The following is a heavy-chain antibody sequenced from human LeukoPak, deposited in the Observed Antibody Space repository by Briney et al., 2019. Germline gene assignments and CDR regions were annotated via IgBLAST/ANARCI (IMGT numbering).Heavy chain of an antibody. CDR2: ISGSGGST. CDR3: AKGAQADRYYYYYYGMDV. CDR1: GFTFSSYA. Sequence: GASLRLSCAASGFTFSSYAMSWVRQAPGKGLEWVSAISGSGGSTYYADSVKGRFTISRVNSKNTLYLQMNSLRAEDTAVYYCAKGAQADRYYYYYYGMDVWGQGTTVTVSS. V-gene: IGHV3-23*01. J-gene: IGHJ6*02. D-gene: IGHD1-14*01.